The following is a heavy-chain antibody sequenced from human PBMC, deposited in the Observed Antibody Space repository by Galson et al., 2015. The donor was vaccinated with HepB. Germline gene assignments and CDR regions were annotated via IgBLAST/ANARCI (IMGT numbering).Heavy chain of an antibody. V-gene: IGHV3-33*01. CDR2: IWYDGSNK. CDR3: ARGDIVVVPVAYLDY. CDR1: GFTFSSYG. D-gene: IGHD2-2*01. J-gene: IGHJ4*02. Sequence: SLRLSCAASGFTFSSYGMHWVRQAPGKGLEWVAVIWYDGSNKYYADSVKGRFTISRDNSKNTLYLQMNSLRAEDTAVYYCARGDIVVVPVAYLDYWGQGTLVTVSS.